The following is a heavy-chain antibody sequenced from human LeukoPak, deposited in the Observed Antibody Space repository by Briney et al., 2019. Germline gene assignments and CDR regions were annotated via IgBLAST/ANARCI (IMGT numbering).Heavy chain of an antibody. CDR3: ARDKSSGYYYFDY. V-gene: IGHV1-8*01. Sequence: GASVKVSCKASGYTFTSYDINWVRQATGQGLEWMGWMNPNSGNTGSAQRFQGRVTMTRNTSISTAYMELSSLRAEDTALYYCARDKSSGYYYFDYWGQGSLVTVSS. CDR2: MNPNSGNT. D-gene: IGHD3-22*01. J-gene: IGHJ4*02. CDR1: GYTFTSYD.